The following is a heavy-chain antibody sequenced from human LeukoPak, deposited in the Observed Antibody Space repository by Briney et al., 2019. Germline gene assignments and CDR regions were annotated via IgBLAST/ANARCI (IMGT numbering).Heavy chain of an antibody. V-gene: IGHV1-2*02. CDR1: GYTFTGYY. Sequence: ASVKVSCKASGYTFTGYYMHWVRQAPGQGLEWMGWINPNSGGTNYAQKFQDRVTMTRDTSISTAYMELSRLRSDDTAVYYCARDRYYDTNAFDIWGQGTMVTVSS. CDR3: ARDRYYDTNAFDI. J-gene: IGHJ3*02. CDR2: INPNSGGT. D-gene: IGHD3-22*01.